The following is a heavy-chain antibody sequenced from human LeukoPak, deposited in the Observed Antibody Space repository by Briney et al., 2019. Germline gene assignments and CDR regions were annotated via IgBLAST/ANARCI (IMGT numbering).Heavy chain of an antibody. Sequence: GGSLRLSCAASGFTFSSYSMNWVRQAPGKGLEWVSSISSSSSYIYYADSVKGRFTISRDNAKNSLYLQMNSLRAEDTAVYYCARSVSPPKYYYDSSGYFDYWGQGTLVTVSS. V-gene: IGHV3-21*01. J-gene: IGHJ4*02. CDR2: ISSSSSYI. D-gene: IGHD3-22*01. CDR3: ARSVSPPKYYYDSSGYFDY. CDR1: GFTFSSYS.